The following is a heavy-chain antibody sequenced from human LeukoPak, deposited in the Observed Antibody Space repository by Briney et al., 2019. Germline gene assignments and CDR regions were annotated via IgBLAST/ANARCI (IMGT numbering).Heavy chain of an antibody. D-gene: IGHD5-12*01. CDR3: ARDRKNILATPLGLYYYYGMDL. Sequence: AAVKVSCKAPGYTFTSYVMYWVRQAPGQRVEWMGWINAGNGNTEYSQKFQGRVTITRNTSASTAYMELRRLRSEATAVYYRARDRKNILATPLGLYYYYGMDLWGQGTTVTVSS. V-gene: IGHV1-3*01. J-gene: IGHJ6*02. CDR1: GYTFTSYV. CDR2: INAGNGNT.